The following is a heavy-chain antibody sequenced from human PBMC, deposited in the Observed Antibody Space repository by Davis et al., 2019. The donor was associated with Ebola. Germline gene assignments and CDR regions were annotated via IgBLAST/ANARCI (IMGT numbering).Heavy chain of an antibody. D-gene: IGHD3-3*01. V-gene: IGHV4-34*01. CDR2: INHSGNT. Sequence: SETLSLTCAVYVGSFSGYYWSWIRQPPGKGLEWVGEINHSGNTNYNPSLKSRVTMSVDTSKNQFSLKVTSVTAADTAVCYCVRGGDFWSGYTNWFDPWGQGTLVTVSS. CDR1: VGSFSGYY. CDR3: VRGGDFWSGYTNWFDP. J-gene: IGHJ5*02.